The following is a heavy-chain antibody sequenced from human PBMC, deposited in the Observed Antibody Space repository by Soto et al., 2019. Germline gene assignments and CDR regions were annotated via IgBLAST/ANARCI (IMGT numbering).Heavy chain of an antibody. D-gene: IGHD2-21*02. CDR3: ARDMSYGDFGRNWFDP. Sequence: QLQLVESGGGLVKPGGSLRLYCAASGFTFNDFYMIWFRQAPGRGLEWLAYINNRGDDIYYADSVRGSFTISRDNGKNSLYLQMNSLRVEDTALYFCARDMSYGDFGRNWFDPWGQGTPVTVSA. CDR1: GFTFNDFY. CDR2: INNRGDDI. J-gene: IGHJ5*02. V-gene: IGHV3-11*01.